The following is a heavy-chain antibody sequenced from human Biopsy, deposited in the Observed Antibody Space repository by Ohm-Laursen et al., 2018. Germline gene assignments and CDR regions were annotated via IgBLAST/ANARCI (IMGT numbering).Heavy chain of an antibody. D-gene: IGHD3-16*02. CDR2: IYDNVDT. V-gene: IGHV4-31*01. J-gene: IGHJ4*02. Sequence: TLSLTCSVSGGSINSGGHFWGWVRQSPGKGLEWIGYIYDNVDTYYNPSLMSLVSISADTSKNQVSLRLNSVTAADTAVYYCTRVRTFGGVIGGYYFDYWGQGSLVTVSS. CDR3: TRVRTFGGVIGGYYFDY. CDR1: GGSINSGGHF.